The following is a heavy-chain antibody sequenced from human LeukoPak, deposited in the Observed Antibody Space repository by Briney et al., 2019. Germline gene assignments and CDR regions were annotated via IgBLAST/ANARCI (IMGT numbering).Heavy chain of an antibody. CDR2: IYYSGST. Sequence: SETLSLTCTDSGGSISSYYWSWVRQPPGKGLEWIWYIYYSGSTNYNPSLKSRVTISVDTSKNQFSLKLSSVTAADTAVYYCARVLYGSGSYRYDYWGQGTLVTVSS. V-gene: IGHV4-59*01. CDR1: GGSISSYY. J-gene: IGHJ4*02. D-gene: IGHD3-10*01. CDR3: ARVLYGSGSYRYDY.